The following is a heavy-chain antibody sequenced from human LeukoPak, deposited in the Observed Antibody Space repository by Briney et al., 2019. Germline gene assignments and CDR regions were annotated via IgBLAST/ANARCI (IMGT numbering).Heavy chain of an antibody. CDR1: VGSVSGYY. CDR2: IYYNGET. D-gene: IGHD1/OR15-1a*01. J-gene: IGHJ4*02. V-gene: IGHV4-59*02. Sequence: SETLSLTCAVSVGSVSGYYWSWIRQPPGKGLEWIGYIYYNGETNYSPSLKSRVTMSVDTSQNQFSLKLSSVTAADTAEYYCSRCANNKYFIYWGQGTLVTVSS. CDR3: SRCANNKYFIY.